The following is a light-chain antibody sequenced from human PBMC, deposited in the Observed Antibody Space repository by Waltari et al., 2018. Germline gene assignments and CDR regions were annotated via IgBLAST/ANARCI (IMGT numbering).Light chain of an antibody. CDR2: GAS. Sequence: EIVLTQSPGTLSLSPGDRATISCRASQSVGRTLAWYQQKPGQAPSLVIYGASIRATGIPDRFSGSGSGTDFSLTISRLEPEDFAVYYCQHYVALPVTFGQGTKVEIK. CDR3: QHYVALPVT. CDR1: QSVGRT. V-gene: IGKV3-20*01. J-gene: IGKJ1*01.